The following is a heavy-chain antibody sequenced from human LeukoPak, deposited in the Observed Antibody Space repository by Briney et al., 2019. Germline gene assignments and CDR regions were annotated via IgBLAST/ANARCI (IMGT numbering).Heavy chain of an antibody. V-gene: IGHV3-30*04. CDR1: GFTFSSYV. D-gene: IGHD3-16*01. Sequence: PGGSLRLSCAASGFTFSSYVMHWVRQAPGKGLEWVAIISYDGSNEYYADSVKGRFTISRDNSKNTLYLQMNSLRAEDTAVYYCARAKGGGFDYWGQGTLVTVSS. CDR3: ARAKGGGFDY. J-gene: IGHJ4*02. CDR2: ISYDGSNE.